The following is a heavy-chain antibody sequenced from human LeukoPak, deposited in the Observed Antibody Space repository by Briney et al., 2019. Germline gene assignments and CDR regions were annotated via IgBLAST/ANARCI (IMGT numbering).Heavy chain of an antibody. J-gene: IGHJ4*02. CDR3: AKRSSRLLRPHFDF. D-gene: IGHD3-22*01. V-gene: IGHV3-23*01. CDR2: VGFNGVTR. Sequence: GGSLRLSCVASGFNLSDYAMTWVRQAPGKGLVWVSVVGFNGVTRFYADSVKDRFIVSRDNAKNTLHLEMKGLRAEDSAFYYCAKRSSRLLRPHFDFWGQGILVTVSS. CDR1: GFNLSDYA.